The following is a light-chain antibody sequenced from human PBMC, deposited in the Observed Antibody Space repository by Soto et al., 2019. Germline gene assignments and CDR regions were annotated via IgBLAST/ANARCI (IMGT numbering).Light chain of an antibody. Sequence: QTVVTQEPSFSVSPGRTVTLTCGLSSGSVSTSYYPSWYQQTPGQAPRTLIYSTNTRSSGVPDRFSGSILGNKAALTITGAQADDESDDYCVLYMGSGISVFGGGTKVTVL. J-gene: IGLJ2*01. CDR3: VLYMGSGISV. CDR2: STN. V-gene: IGLV8-61*01. CDR1: SGSVSTSYY.